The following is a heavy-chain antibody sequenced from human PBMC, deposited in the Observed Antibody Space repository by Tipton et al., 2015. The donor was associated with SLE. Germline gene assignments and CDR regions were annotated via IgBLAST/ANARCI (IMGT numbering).Heavy chain of an antibody. J-gene: IGHJ6*03. CDR2: IYYSGST. V-gene: IGHV4-59*08. CDR3: AARTGDVLYYYYMDV. CDR1: GGSINSYF. D-gene: IGHD7-27*01. Sequence: TLSLTCTVSGGSINSYFWSWIRQPPGKGLEWIGYIYYSGSTNYNPSLESRVTMSMDTSKNQFSLELASVTAADTAVYYCAARTGDVLYYYYMDVWGKGTTVTVSS.